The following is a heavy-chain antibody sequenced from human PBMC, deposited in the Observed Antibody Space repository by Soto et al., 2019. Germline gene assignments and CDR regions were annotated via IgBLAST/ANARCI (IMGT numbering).Heavy chain of an antibody. CDR2: MNPDRGNT. V-gene: IGHV1-8*01. CDR3: ARRRGSNGWFDL. CDR1: GYTFINYD. Sequence: QVQLVQSGAEVKKPGASVKVSCKASGYTFINYDINWVRQAPGQGLEWVGWMNPDRGNTGYAQNFQGRVTMTGNTSISSVYMELSSLTSEDTAVYYCARRRGSNGWFDLWGQGTLVTVSS. J-gene: IGHJ5*02. D-gene: IGHD2-8*01.